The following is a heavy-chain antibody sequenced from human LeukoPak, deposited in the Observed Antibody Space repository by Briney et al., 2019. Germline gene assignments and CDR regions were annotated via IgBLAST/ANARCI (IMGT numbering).Heavy chain of an antibody. V-gene: IGHV3-23*01. CDR3: AKRGVVIRVILVGFHKEANYFDS. D-gene: IGHD3-10*01. CDR1: GITLSSYG. CDR2: ISDSGSRT. J-gene: IGHJ4*02. Sequence: WGSLRLSCAVSGITLSSYGMSWVRQAPGQGLEWVAGISDSGSRTKYADSVKGRFTIFRDNPTNTLYLQMNSLRAEDTAVYFCAKRGVVIRVILVGFHKEANYFDSWGQGALVTVAS.